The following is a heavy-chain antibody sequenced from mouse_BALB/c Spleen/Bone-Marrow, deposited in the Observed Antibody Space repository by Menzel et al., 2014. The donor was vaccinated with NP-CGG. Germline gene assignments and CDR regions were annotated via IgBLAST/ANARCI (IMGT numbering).Heavy chain of an antibody. CDR1: GYTFTSYW. CDR3: ARRELGPRWFTY. V-gene: IGHV1-69*02. Sequence: VQLQQSGAEFVKPGASVKLSCKASGYTFTSYWMHWVKQRPGQGLEWIGEIDPSDSYTNYNQKFKGKVTLTVDKSSSTAYMQLSSLTPEDSAVYYCARRELGPRWFTYWGQGTLVTVSA. CDR2: IDPSDSYT. J-gene: IGHJ3*01. D-gene: IGHD3-1*01.